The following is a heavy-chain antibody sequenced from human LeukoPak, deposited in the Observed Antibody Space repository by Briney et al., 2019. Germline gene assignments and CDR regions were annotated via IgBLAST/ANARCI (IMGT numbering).Heavy chain of an antibody. Sequence: GGSLRLSCAASGFTFSSYGMHWVRQAPGKGLEWVAVIWYDGSNKYYADSVKGRFTISRDNSKNTLYLQMNSLRAEDTAVYYCAGGGYSYGYCLDWGQGTLVTVSS. CDR1: GFTFSSYG. J-gene: IGHJ4*02. D-gene: IGHD5-18*01. CDR3: AGGGYSYGYCLD. V-gene: IGHV3-33*01. CDR2: IWYDGSNK.